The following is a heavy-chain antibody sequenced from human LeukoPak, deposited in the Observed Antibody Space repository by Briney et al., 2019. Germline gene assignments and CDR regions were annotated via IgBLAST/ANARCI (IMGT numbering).Heavy chain of an antibody. CDR1: GGSISSYY. D-gene: IGHD1-26*01. CDR3: VRDTRRVFDF. V-gene: IGHV4-59*12. J-gene: IGHJ4*02. CDR2: IYYSGST. Sequence: TPSETLSLTCTVSGGSISSYYWSWIRQPPGKGLEWIGYIYYSGSTNYNPSLKSRVTISVDTSTNQFSLKLSSVTAADTAVFYCVRDTRRVFDFWGQGILVTVSS.